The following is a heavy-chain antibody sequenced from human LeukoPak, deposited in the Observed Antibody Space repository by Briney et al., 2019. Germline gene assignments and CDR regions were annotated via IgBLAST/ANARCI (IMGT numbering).Heavy chain of an antibody. CDR1: GGSVSSHF. Sequence: SETLSLTCTVSGGSVSSHFWSWIRQPPGQGLEWIGYIYNSGITNYNPSLKSRVTMSVDTSKNQFSLMLRSVTAADTAVYYCARDHLPAGAPGYYMDVWGKGTTVTVSS. V-gene: IGHV4-59*02. CDR2: IYNSGIT. CDR3: ARDHLPAGAPGYYMDV. J-gene: IGHJ6*03. D-gene: IGHD4/OR15-4a*01.